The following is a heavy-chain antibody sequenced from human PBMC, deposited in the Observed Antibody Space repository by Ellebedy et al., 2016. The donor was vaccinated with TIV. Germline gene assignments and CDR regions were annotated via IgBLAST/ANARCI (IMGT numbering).Heavy chain of an antibody. CDR2: IKHDGSEK. D-gene: IGHD1-1*01. J-gene: IGHJ4*02. V-gene: IGHV3-7*01. CDR3: ARAPAEGTFDY. CDR1: GFTFSSYW. Sequence: GGSLRLSXAASGFTFSSYWMSWVRQPSGKGLEWVANIKHDGSEKHYVDSVKGRFTISRDNAKNSLYLQMNSLRGEDTAMYYCARAPAEGTFDYWGQGTLVTVSS.